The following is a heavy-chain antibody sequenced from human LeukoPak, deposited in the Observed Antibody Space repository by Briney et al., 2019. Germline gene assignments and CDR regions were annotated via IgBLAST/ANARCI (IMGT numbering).Heavy chain of an antibody. CDR3: ASAGTSSPPWAFDI. CDR1: GGSISGYY. CDR2: LYYMRGA. D-gene: IGHD6-13*01. J-gene: IGHJ3*02. Sequence: SETLSLTCTVSGGSISGYYWSWSRQPPGKGVEWIGNLYYMRGAWYKSSLKSRVTTSVDTSRNEFSLKLSSVTAADTAVYYCASAGTSSPPWAFDIWGQGTMVTVSS. V-gene: IGHV4-59*01.